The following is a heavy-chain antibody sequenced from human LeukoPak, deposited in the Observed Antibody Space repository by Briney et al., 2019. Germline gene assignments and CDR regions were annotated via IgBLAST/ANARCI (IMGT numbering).Heavy chain of an antibody. CDR1: GYTFTRYA. V-gene: IGHV7-4-1*02. J-gene: IGHJ4*02. D-gene: IGHD6-19*01. Sequence: ASEKVSCKASGYTFTRYAMNWLRQAPGQGLEWTGWINPNTGNPTYAQAFTGRFVFSLDTSVSTAYLQISSLNTEDTAVYYCAIDQPVAGVSNFDSWGQGTLVTVSS. CDR2: INPNTGNP. CDR3: AIDQPVAGVSNFDS.